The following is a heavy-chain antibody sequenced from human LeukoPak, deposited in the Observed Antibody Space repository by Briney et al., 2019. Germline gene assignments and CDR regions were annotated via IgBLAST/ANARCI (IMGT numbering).Heavy chain of an antibody. J-gene: IGHJ4*02. CDR1: GGSFSGYY. Sequence: SETLSLTCVVYGGSFSGYYWSWIRQPPGKGLEWIGEINHSGSTNYNPSLKSRVTISVDTSKNQFSLKLSSVTAADTAVYYCARRRGPFDYWGQGTLVTVSS. CDR2: INHSGST. CDR3: ARRRGPFDY. V-gene: IGHV4-34*01.